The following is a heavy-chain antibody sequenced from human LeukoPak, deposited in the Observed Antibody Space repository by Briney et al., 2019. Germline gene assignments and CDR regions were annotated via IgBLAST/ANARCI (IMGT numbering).Heavy chain of an antibody. CDR3: AKDIMGYSSGWYGGSDY. CDR2: ISWNSGSI. Sequence: GGSLRLSCAASGFTFDDYAMHWVRQAPGKGLEWVSSISWNSGSIGYADSVKGRFTISRDNAKNSLYLQMNSLRAEDTALYYCAKDIMGYSSGWYGGSDYWGQGTLVTVSS. V-gene: IGHV3-9*01. D-gene: IGHD6-19*01. J-gene: IGHJ4*02. CDR1: GFTFDDYA.